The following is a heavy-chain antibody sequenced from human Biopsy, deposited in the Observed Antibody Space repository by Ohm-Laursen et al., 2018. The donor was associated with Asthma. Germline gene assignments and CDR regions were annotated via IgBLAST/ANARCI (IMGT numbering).Heavy chain of an antibody. Sequence: SLRLSCTASGFKFSSYAFHWVRQAPGKGLEWVAVFSFDGSYKSYAASVKGRFTISRDNSKNTLYLEMNSLRAEDTAVYYCAREQTTVLTPNYFFDYWGQGTLVTVSS. V-gene: IGHV3-30-3*01. CDR2: FSFDGSYK. J-gene: IGHJ4*02. CDR3: AREQTTVLTPNYFFDY. CDR1: GFKFSSYA. D-gene: IGHD4-23*01.